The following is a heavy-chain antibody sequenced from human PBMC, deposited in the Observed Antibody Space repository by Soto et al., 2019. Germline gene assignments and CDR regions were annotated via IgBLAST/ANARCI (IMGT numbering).Heavy chain of an antibody. CDR2: IYYSGST. J-gene: IGHJ6*03. D-gene: IGHD6-19*01. CDR3: ASLASGWPSDYYYMDV. Sequence: SETLSLTCTVSGGSISSYYWSWIRQPPGKGLEWIGYIYYSGSTNYNPSLKSRVTISVDTSKNQFSLKLSSVTAADTAVYYCASLASGWPSDYYYMDVWGKGTTVTVSS. CDR1: GGSISSYY. V-gene: IGHV4-59*01.